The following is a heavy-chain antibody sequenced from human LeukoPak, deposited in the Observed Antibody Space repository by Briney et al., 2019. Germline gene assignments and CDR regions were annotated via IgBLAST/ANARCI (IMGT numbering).Heavy chain of an antibody. Sequence: ASVKVSCKASEYSFTDYYIHWVRQAPGQGLECMGWINPNSGGTNSAQKFQVRITLTRDTSISTAYMELSRLRSDDTAVYYCAAGPVYDYFEFWGQGTLVTVSS. CDR2: INPNSGGT. J-gene: IGHJ4*02. D-gene: IGHD3-22*01. CDR3: AAGPVYDYFEF. CDR1: EYSFTDYY. V-gene: IGHV1-2*02.